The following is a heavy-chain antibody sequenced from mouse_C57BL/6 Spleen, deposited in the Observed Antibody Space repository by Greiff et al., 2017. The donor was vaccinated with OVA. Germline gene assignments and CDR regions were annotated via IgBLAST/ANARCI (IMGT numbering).Heavy chain of an antibody. CDR3: ARGRYYAMDY. CDR2: ISYDGSN. CDR1: GYSITSGYY. V-gene: IGHV3-6*01. J-gene: IGHJ4*01. Sequence: EVQVVESGPGLVKPSQSLSLTCSVTGYSITSGYYWNWIRQFPGNKLEWMGYISYDGSNNYNPSLKNRISITRDTSKNQFFLKLNSVTTEDTATYYCARGRYYAMDYWGQGTSVTVSS.